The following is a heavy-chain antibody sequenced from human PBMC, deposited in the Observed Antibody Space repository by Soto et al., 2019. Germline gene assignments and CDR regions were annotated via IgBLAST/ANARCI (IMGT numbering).Heavy chain of an antibody. D-gene: IGHD3-3*01. V-gene: IGHV1-24*01. Sequence: ASVKVSCKVSGYTLTELSMHWVRQAPGKGLEWMGGFDPEDGETIYAQKFQGRVTMTEDTSTDTAYMELSSLRSEDTAVYYCATAIWSGYYMRGRYFDYWGQGTLVTVSS. CDR1: GYTLTELS. CDR2: FDPEDGET. J-gene: IGHJ4*02. CDR3: ATAIWSGYYMRGRYFDY.